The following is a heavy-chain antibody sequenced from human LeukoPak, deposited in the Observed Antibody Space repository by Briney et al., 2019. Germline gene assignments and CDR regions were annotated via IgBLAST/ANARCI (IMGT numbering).Heavy chain of an antibody. CDR3: VFDTDYYDSSGYGAELDAFDI. V-gene: IGHV4-39*01. CDR1: GGSISSSSYY. J-gene: IGHJ3*02. Sequence: PSQTLSLTCTVSGGSISSSSYYWGWIRQPPGKGLEWIGSIYYSGSTYYNPSLKSRVTISVDTSKNQFSLKPSSVTAADTAVYYCVFDTDYYDSSGYGAELDAFDIWGQGTMVTVSS. D-gene: IGHD3-22*01. CDR2: IYYSGST.